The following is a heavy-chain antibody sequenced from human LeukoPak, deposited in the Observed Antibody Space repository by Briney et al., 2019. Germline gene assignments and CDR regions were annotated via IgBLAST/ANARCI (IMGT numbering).Heavy chain of an antibody. V-gene: IGHV3-64*01. J-gene: IGHJ4*02. CDR2: ISSNGGST. CDR1: GFPFSSYA. Sequence: GGSLRLACAASGFPFSSYAMHWVRQAPGKGLEYVSAISSNGGSTYYANSVKGRFTISRDNSKNTLYLQMGSLRAEDMAVYYCARDEGSGHFDYWGQGTLVTVSS. CDR3: ARDEGSGHFDY.